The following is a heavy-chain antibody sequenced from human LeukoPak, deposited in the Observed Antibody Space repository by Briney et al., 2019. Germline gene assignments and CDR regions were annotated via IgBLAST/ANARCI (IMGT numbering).Heavy chain of an antibody. Sequence: GGSLRLSCAASGFTFSNYWMSWVRQAPGKGREWVANIKQDGSEKYYMDSVKGRFTISRDNAKDSLYLQMNSLRAEDTAVYYRATGGSSRFPYWGQGTLVTVSS. CDR1: GFTFSNYW. J-gene: IGHJ4*02. D-gene: IGHD6-13*01. V-gene: IGHV3-7*01. CDR3: ATGGSSRFPY. CDR2: IKQDGSEK.